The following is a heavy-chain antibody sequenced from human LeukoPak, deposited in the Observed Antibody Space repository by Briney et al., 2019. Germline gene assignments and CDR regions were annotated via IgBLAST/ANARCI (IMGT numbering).Heavy chain of an antibody. CDR3: ARGYCSGGSCHYYNWFDP. J-gene: IGHJ5*02. D-gene: IGHD2-15*01. Sequence: ASVKVSCKASGGTFSSYAISWVRQAPGQGLEWMGGIIPIFGAANYAQKFQGRVTITADKSTSTAYMELSSLRSEDTAVYYCARGYCSGGSCHYYNWFDPWGQGTLVTVSS. V-gene: IGHV1-69*06. CDR2: IIPIFGAA. CDR1: GGTFSSYA.